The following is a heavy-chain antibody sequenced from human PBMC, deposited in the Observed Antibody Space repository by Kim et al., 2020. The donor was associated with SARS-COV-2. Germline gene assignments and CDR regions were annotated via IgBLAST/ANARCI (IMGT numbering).Heavy chain of an antibody. CDR2: ISGSGGST. CDR1: GFTFSSYA. V-gene: IGHV3-23*01. D-gene: IGHD1-26*01. CDR3: ANLGGIVGATIDY. Sequence: GGSLRLSCAASGFTFSSYAMSWVRQAPGKGLEWVSAISGSGGSTYYADSVKGRFTISRDNSKNTLYLQMNSLRAEDTAVYYCANLGGIVGATIDYWGQGTLVTVSS. J-gene: IGHJ4*02.